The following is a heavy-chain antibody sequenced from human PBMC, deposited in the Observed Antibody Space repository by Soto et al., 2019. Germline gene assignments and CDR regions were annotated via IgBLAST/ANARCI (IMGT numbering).Heavy chain of an antibody. CDR1: GFTFSTYW. D-gene: IGHD3-22*01. V-gene: IGHV3-74*01. CDR2: IKSDGSST. J-gene: IGHJ6*02. Sequence: GGSLRLSCAASGFTFSTYWMHWVRQAPGKGLVWVSRIKSDGSSTNYADSVKGRFTISRDNSKNTLYLQMNSLRAEDTAVYYCARESLDYYDSSGYYYYYGMDVWGQGTTLTVSS. CDR3: ARESLDYYDSSGYYYYYGMDV.